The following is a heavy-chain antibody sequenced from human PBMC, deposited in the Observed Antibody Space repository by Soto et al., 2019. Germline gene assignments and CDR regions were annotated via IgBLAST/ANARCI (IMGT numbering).Heavy chain of an antibody. CDR2: IYNTEST. V-gene: IGHV4-59*01. CDR1: GGSISSYY. CDR3: AKGRGSGPRGWFDT. D-gene: IGHD6-19*01. Sequence: SETLSLTCTVSGGSISSYYCSWVRQPPGKGLEWIGYIYNTESTDSNPSLKSRVTISLDTSKNQCSLKLNSVTPADTAVYYCAKGRGSGPRGWFDTWGPGTLVTVSS. J-gene: IGHJ5*02.